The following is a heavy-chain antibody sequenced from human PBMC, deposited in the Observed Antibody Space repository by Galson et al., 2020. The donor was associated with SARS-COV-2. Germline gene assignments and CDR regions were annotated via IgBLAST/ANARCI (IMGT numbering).Heavy chain of an antibody. J-gene: IGHJ6*02. Sequence: ASVKVSCKASGYTFTGYFIHWVRQAPAQGPEWMGWIYPNSGGTSYAQQFQGRVTMTRDTSISTAYMELSRLSSDDTAVYHCASVGLVGPIGYYYYAVDVWGQGTAVTVSS. CDR1: GYTFTGYF. CDR3: ASVGLVGPIGYYYYAVDV. D-gene: IGHD1-26*01. V-gene: IGHV1-2*02. CDR2: IYPNSGGT.